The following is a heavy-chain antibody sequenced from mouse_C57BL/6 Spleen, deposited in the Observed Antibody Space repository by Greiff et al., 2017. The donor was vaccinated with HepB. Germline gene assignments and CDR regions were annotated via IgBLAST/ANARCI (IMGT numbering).Heavy chain of an antibody. V-gene: IGHV1-15*01. D-gene: IGHD1-1*02. CDR2: IDPETGGT. CDR3: ARVEVGAMDY. J-gene: IGHJ4*01. CDR1: GYTFTDYE. Sequence: QVQLQQSGAELVRPGASVTLSCKASGYTFTDYEMHWVKQTPVHGLEWIGAIDPETGGTAYNQKFKGKAILTADKSSSTAYMQLSSLTSEDSAVYYCARVEVGAMDYWGQGTTVTVSS.